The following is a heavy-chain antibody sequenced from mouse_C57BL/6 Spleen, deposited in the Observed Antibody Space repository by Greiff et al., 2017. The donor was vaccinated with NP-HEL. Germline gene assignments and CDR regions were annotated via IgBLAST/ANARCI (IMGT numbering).Heavy chain of an antibody. V-gene: IGHV1-52*01. CDR2: IDPSDSDT. J-gene: IGHJ2*01. D-gene: IGHD4-1*01. Sequence: QVQLQQPGAELVRPGSSVKLSCKASGYTFTSYWMHWVKQRPIQGLEWIGNIDPSDSDTHYNQKFKDKATLTVDKSSSTAYMQLSSLTSEDSAVYYCARLGRRYFDYWGQGTTLTVSS. CDR1: GYTFTSYW. CDR3: ARLGRRYFDY.